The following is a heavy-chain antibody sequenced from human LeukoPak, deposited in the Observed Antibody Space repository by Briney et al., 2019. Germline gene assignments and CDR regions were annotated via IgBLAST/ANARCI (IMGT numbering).Heavy chain of an antibody. CDR3: AKARGVQFDSYGNFDY. Sequence: GGSLRLSCAASGFTVSSYAISWVRQAPGKGLEWVSAISGTGGSTYYADSVKGRFTISRDNSKNTLHLQMNSLRAEDTAVYYCAKARGVQFDSYGNFDYWGQGTLVTVSS. J-gene: IGHJ4*02. CDR2: ISGTGGST. D-gene: IGHD5-18*01. V-gene: IGHV3-23*01. CDR1: GFTVSSYA.